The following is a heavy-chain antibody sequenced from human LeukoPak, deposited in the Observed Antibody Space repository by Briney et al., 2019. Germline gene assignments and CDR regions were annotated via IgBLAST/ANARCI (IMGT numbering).Heavy chain of an antibody. CDR3: ARGMVRGVLYYYYYGMDV. J-gene: IGHJ6*02. CDR2: ISSSGNTI. V-gene: IGHV3-48*03. D-gene: IGHD3-10*01. Sequence: GGSLRLSCAASGFTFSNYEVNWIRQAPGKGLEWVSYISSSGNTIYYADSVKGRFTISRDNGKNSLYLQMNSLRAEDTAVYYCARGMVRGVLYYYYYGMDVWGQGTTVTVSS. CDR1: GFTFSNYE.